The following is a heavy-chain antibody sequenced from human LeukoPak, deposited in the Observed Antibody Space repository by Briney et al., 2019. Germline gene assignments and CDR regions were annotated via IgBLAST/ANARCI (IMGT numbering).Heavy chain of an antibody. V-gene: IGHV4-59*01. CDR3: ARVPVGATFYYGMDV. Sequence: PSETLSLTCSVSGGSISSYYWSWIRQPLGKGLEWLGYIYYSGITNYNPSLESRVTISVDTSKNKFSLKLSSVTAADTAVYYCARVPVGATFYYGMDVWGQGTTVTVSS. D-gene: IGHD1-26*01. CDR1: GGSISSYY. CDR2: IYYSGIT. J-gene: IGHJ6*02.